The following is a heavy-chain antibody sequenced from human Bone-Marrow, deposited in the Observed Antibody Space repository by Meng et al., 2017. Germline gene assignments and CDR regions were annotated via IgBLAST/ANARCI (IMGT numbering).Heavy chain of an antibody. D-gene: IGHD3-22*01. Sequence: SETLSLTCTVSGGSISGYYWGWIRQPAGKGLEWIGRIYTSGTTNYNPSLKSRVTMSVDTSKNQLSLNLTSVTAADTAVYYCASSRSNYYYDSSGYYRLKAFDIWGQGTMVTVSS. V-gene: IGHV4-4*07. CDR1: GGSISGYY. CDR3: ASSRSNYYYDSSGYYRLKAFDI. CDR2: IYTSGTT. J-gene: IGHJ3*02.